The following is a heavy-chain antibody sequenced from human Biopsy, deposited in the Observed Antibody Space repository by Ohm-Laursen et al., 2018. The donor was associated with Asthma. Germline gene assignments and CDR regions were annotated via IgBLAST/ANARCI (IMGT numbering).Heavy chain of an antibody. CDR3: ARPSPNRGILYYYYHMDV. CDR2: HDHEEGGT. D-gene: IGHD3-3*02. Sequence: ASVKVSCKISGYSLTDLSMHWVRQAPGQGLEWMGGHDHEEGGTVNARRFQGRVTMTEDTSTDTAYMELSGLRFDDTAIYYCARPSPNRGILYYYYHMDVWGQGTTVIVSS. CDR1: GYSLTDLS. V-gene: IGHV1-24*01. J-gene: IGHJ6*02.